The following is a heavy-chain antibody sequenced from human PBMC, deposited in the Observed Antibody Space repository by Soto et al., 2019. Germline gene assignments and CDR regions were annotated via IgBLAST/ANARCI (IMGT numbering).Heavy chain of an antibody. CDR3: ARDRRLYYSDAFDI. V-gene: IGHV3-30*03. J-gene: IGHJ3*02. CDR2: ISFDGSEK. CDR1: GFTFSIYG. D-gene: IGHD1-26*01. Sequence: QVQLEESGGGVVQPGRSLRLSCAASGFTFSIYGRHWVRHAPGKGLEWVAMISFDGSEKYYTDSVKGRFHISRDSSKNTMYLQMDSLRVEDTAVYYCARDRRLYYSDAFDIWGQGTTVTVSS.